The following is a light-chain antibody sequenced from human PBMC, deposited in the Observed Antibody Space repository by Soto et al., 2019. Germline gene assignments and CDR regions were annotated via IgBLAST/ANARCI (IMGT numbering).Light chain of an antibody. CDR1: QSVSSH. CDR2: DAS. CDR3: QQRSNDMYT. Sequence: EIMLTQSPATLSLSPGERVTLSCRASQSVSSHLAWYQQQPGQAPRLLIYDASNRATGIPARFSGSGSGTDFTLTISSLEPEDFAVYYCQQRSNDMYTFGKGTKLEIK. J-gene: IGKJ2*01. V-gene: IGKV3-11*01.